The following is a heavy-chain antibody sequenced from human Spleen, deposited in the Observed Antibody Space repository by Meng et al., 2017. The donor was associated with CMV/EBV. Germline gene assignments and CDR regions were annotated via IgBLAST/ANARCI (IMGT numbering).Heavy chain of an antibody. Sequence: SDLSTWILQVPEKGLEWIGEIYHSGSTNYNTSLKSRVTISVDKFKSQFSLKLGSVTAADTAVYYCARIERRRILKYCGSDCSTTDYWGQGTLVTVSS. J-gene: IGHJ4*02. CDR1: SDL. CDR2: IYHSGST. D-gene: IGHD2-21*02. V-gene: IGHV4-4*02. CDR3: ARIERRRILKYCGSDCSTTDY.